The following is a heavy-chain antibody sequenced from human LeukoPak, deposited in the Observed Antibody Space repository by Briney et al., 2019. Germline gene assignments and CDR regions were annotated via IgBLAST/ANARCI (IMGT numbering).Heavy chain of an antibody. D-gene: IGHD4-17*01. V-gene: IGHV4-59*01. CDR1: GGSISGYY. J-gene: IGHJ5*02. CDR2: IYYNGST. CDR3: VKGPCPILGYGDYRVLDP. Sequence: SETLSLTCTVSGGSISGYYWSWIRQPPGKGLEWIGYIYYNGSTNYNPSLKNRVTISVDTSRNQFSLKLSSVTAADSAVYYCVKGPCPILGYGDYRVLDPWGQGTLVTVSS.